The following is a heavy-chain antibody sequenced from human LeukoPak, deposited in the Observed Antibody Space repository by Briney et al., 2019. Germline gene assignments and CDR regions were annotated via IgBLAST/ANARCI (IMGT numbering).Heavy chain of an antibody. CDR3: AKDWGYCSGGSCYNDY. D-gene: IGHD2-15*01. Sequence: GGSLRLSCAASGFTFSSYAMSWVRQAPGKGLEWVSAISGSGGSTYYADSVKGRFTISRDNSRNTLYLQMNSLRAEDTAVYYCAKDWGYCSGGSCYNDYWGQGTLVTVSS. J-gene: IGHJ4*02. CDR1: GFTFSSYA. CDR2: ISGSGGST. V-gene: IGHV3-23*01.